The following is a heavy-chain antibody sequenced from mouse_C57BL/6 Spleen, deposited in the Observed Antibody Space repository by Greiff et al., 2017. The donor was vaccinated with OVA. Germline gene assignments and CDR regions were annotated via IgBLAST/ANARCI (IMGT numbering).Heavy chain of an antibody. Sequence: EVQLVESGGDLVKPGGSLKLSCAASGFTFSSYGMSWVRQTPDKRLEWVATISSGGSYTYYPDSVKGRFTISRDNAKNTLYLQMSSLKSEDTAMYYCARHDYYSNYWYFDVWGTGTTVTVSS. J-gene: IGHJ1*03. CDR2: ISSGGSYT. CDR3: ARHDYYSNYWYFDV. CDR1: GFTFSSYG. D-gene: IGHD2-5*01. V-gene: IGHV5-6*01.